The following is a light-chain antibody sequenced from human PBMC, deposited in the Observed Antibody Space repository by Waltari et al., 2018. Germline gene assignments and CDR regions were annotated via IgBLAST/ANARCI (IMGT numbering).Light chain of an antibody. CDR1: QSVSSSY. Sequence: EVVLTQSPGTLSLSPGERATLSCRASQSVSSSYLAWYQQKLGQAPRLLMYGASSRATGIPDRFSGSGSGTDFTLTISRLEPEDFAVYYCQQYGSSSWTFGQGTKVKIK. CDR2: GAS. CDR3: QQYGSSSWT. V-gene: IGKV3-20*01. J-gene: IGKJ1*01.